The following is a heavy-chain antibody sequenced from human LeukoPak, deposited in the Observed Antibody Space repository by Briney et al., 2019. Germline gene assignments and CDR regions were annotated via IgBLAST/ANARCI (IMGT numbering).Heavy chain of an antibody. V-gene: IGHV1-18*01. D-gene: IGHD3-3*01. CDR3: ARDRNSPYYDFWSGYRSHDAFDI. CDR2: ISAYNGNT. CDR1: GYTFTSYG. Sequence: GASVKVSCKASGYTFTSYGISWVRQAPGQGLEWMGWISAYNGNTNYAQKLQGRVTMTTDTSTSTAYMELRSLRSDDTAVYYCARDRNSPYYDFWSGYRSHDAFDIWGQGTMVTVSS. J-gene: IGHJ3*02.